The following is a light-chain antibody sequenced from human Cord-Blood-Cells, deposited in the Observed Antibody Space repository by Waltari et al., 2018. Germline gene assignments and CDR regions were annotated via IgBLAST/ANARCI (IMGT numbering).Light chain of an antibody. V-gene: IGKV2-24*01. J-gene: IGKJ2*01. CDR1: QSLVHSDGNTY. CDR3: TKATPVPPT. Sequence: EIVMTQTPLSSPFTLAQPASISCRSSQSLVHSDGNTYCSWLQQRPGQPPRLLIYKISHRSSGVPDRFSGSGAGKDFTLKISRVEAEDVGVYYCTKATPVPPTFGQGTKLEIK. CDR2: KIS.